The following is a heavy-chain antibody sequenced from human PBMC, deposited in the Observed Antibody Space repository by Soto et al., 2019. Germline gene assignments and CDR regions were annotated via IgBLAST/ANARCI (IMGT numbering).Heavy chain of an antibody. D-gene: IGHD6-6*01. V-gene: IGHV3-23*01. J-gene: IGHJ6*02. CDR3: AREAARASLSGMDV. CDR2: ISGSGGST. CDR1: GFTFSSYA. Sequence: LRLSCAASGFTFSSYAMSWVRQAPGKGLERVSAISGSGGSTYYADSVKGRFTISRDNSKNTLYLQMNSLRAEDTAVYYCAREAARASLSGMDVWGQGTTVTVSS.